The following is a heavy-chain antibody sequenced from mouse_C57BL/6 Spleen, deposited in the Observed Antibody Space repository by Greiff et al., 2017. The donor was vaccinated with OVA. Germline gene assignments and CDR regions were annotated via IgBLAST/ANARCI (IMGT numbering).Heavy chain of an antibody. CDR1: GFSFNTYA. J-gene: IGHJ3*01. CDR3: VITTSFAY. D-gene: IGHD1-2*01. CDR2: IRSKSNNYAT. V-gene: IGHV10-1*01. Sequence: EVQLVESGGGLVQPKGSLKLSCAASGFSFNTYAMNWVSQAPGKGLEWVARIRSKSNNYATYYAESVKDRFTISRDDSESMLYLQMNNLKTEDTAMYYCVITTSFAYWGQGTLVTVSA.